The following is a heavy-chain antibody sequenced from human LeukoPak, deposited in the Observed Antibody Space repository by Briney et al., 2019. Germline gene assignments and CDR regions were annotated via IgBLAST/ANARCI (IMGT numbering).Heavy chain of an antibody. CDR3: ARGYCSDNTCYVKGIDY. CDR2: INSDGSST. CDR1: GFTFSSYA. Sequence: GGSLRLSCAASGFTFSSYAMSWVRQAPGKGLVWVSRINSDGSSTTYADSVKGRFTISRDNAKNTLYLQMNSLRAEDTAVYYCARGYCSDNTCYVKGIDYWGQGTLVTVSS. V-gene: IGHV3-74*01. D-gene: IGHD2-15*01. J-gene: IGHJ4*02.